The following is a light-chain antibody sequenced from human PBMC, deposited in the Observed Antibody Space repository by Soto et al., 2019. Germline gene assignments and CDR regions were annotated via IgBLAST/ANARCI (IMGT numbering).Light chain of an antibody. Sequence: QSALTQPPSASGSPGQSVTISCTGSSSDVGGYNYVSWYQQHPGKAPKLMIYDVSKRPSGVPDRFSGSKSGNTASLTVSGLQDEDDADYYCSSYAGSNIVVFGGGTKLTVL. CDR2: DVS. V-gene: IGLV2-8*01. CDR3: SSYAGSNIVV. CDR1: SSDVGGYNY. J-gene: IGLJ2*01.